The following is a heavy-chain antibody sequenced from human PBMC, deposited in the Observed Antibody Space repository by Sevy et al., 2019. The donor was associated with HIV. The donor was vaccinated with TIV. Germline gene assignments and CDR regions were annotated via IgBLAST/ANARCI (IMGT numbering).Heavy chain of an antibody. D-gene: IGHD3-22*01. Sequence: GGSLRLSCAASGFTFSSYSMNWVRQAPGKGLEWVSSISGMSNYIYYADSVKGRFTISRDNSKNTLYLQMNSLKAASTALYSWARDHCESGGYYPLGAFDIWGQGTMVTVSS. V-gene: IGHV3-21*04. J-gene: IGHJ3*02. CDR3: ARDHCESGGYYPLGAFDI. CDR1: GFTFSSYS. CDR2: ISGMSNYI.